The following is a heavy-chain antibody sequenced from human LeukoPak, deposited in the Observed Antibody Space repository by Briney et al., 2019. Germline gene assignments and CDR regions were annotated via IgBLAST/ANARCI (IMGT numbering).Heavy chain of an antibody. CDR2: ISGSGDST. D-gene: IGHD1-26*01. J-gene: IGHJ3*02. Sequence: GGSLRLSCAASGFTFSSYAMSWVRQAPWKGLEWVSGISGSGDSTYYTDSVKGRFTISRDNSRNTLYLQMNSLGAEDTATYYCAKNQRIVGTTRALDIWGQGTMVTVSS. V-gene: IGHV3-23*01. CDR1: GFTFSSYA. CDR3: AKNQRIVGTTRALDI.